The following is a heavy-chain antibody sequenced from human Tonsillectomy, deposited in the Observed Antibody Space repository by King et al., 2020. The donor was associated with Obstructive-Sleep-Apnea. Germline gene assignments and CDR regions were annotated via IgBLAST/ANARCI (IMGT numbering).Heavy chain of an antibody. Sequence: QLQESGPGLVKPSETLSLTCTVSGGSISSSGYYWGWICQPPGKGLEWMGSIYYSGSTYYNPSLKSRVTISVDTSKNQFSLKLSSVTAADTAVYYCAREGLSNWFDPLGQGTLVTVSS. CDR2: IYYSGST. V-gene: IGHV4-39*07. CDR3: AREGLSNWFDP. J-gene: IGHJ5*02. CDR1: GGSISSSGYY. D-gene: IGHD4/OR15-4a*01.